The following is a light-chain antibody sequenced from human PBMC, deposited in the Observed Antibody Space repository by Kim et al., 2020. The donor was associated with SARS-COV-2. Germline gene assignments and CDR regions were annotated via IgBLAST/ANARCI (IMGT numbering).Light chain of an antibody. Sequence: SSELTQDPAVSVALGQTVRITCQGDSLRNYYASWYQQKPRQAPVVVIYGRNYRPSGIPDRFSGSNSGNTASLTITGAQAEDEANYYCNSRDSSGNHLVFG. CDR3: NSRDSSGNHLV. CDR2: GRN. J-gene: IGLJ3*02. CDR1: SLRNYY. V-gene: IGLV3-19*01.